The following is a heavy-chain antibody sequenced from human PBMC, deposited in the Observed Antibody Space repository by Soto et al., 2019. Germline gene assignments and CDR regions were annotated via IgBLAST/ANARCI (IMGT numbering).Heavy chain of an antibody. CDR2: ISYDGSNK. Sequence: VGSLRLSCAASGFTFSSYGMHWVRQAPGKGLEWVAVISYDGSNKYYADSVKGRFTISRDNSKNTLYLQMNSLRAEDTAVYYCAKDEGYGDAHFDYWGQGTLVTVSS. CDR3: AKDEGYGDAHFDY. CDR1: GFTFSSYG. V-gene: IGHV3-30*18. J-gene: IGHJ4*02. D-gene: IGHD4-17*01.